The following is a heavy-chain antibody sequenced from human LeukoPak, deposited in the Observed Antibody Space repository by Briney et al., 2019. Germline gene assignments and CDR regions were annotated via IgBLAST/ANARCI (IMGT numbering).Heavy chain of an antibody. J-gene: IGHJ5*02. Sequence: ASVKVSCKASGYTFTGYYIHWVRQAPGQGLEWMGRINPNSGGTNYAQKFQGRVTMTRDTSISTAYMGLSRLRSDDTAVYYCAREKGGLMVVTPEDWFDPWGQGTLVTVSS. CDR1: GYTFTGYY. CDR2: INPNSGGT. CDR3: AREKGGLMVVTPEDWFDP. D-gene: IGHD4/OR15-4a*01. V-gene: IGHV1-2*06.